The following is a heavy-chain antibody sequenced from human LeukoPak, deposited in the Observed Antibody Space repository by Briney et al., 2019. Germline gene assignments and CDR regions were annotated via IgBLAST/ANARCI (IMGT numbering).Heavy chain of an antibody. CDR3: AREGSYPPYYFDY. Sequence: GGSLRLSCTASGFTFSSFWMSWVRQAPGKGLEWVANIKRDGSEKHYVDSVKGRFTISRDNGKNSLYLQMNSLRAEDTAVYYCAREGSYPPYYFDYWGQGTLVTVSS. CDR1: GFTFSSFW. J-gene: IGHJ4*02. CDR2: IKRDGSEK. V-gene: IGHV3-7*03. D-gene: IGHD1-26*01.